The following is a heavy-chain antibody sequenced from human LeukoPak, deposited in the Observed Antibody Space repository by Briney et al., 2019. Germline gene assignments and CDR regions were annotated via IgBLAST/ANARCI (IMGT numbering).Heavy chain of an antibody. CDR2: INPSGGST. V-gene: IGHV1-46*01. CDR3: ARDGDSSGWLFDY. D-gene: IGHD6-19*01. Sequence: ASVTVSCKASGYTFTSYGISWVRQAPGQGLEWMGIINPSGGSTSYAQKFQGRVTMTRDTSTSTVYMELSSLRSEDTAVYYCARDGDSSGWLFDYWGQGTLVTVSS. CDR1: GYTFTSYG. J-gene: IGHJ4*02.